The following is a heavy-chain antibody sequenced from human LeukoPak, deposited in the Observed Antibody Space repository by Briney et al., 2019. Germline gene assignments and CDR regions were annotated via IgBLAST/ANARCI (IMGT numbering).Heavy chain of an antibody. CDR3: ARDHDRAFDI. CDR1: GGSISSSY. Sequence: KPSHTLSLTCTVSGGSISSSYWSWIRQPPGKGLEWLGCLFYSGSTNYNPSLKSRVTISVDTAKNQFSLKLSSVTAADTAVYYCARDHDRAFDIWGQGTLVSVSS. CDR2: LFYSGST. D-gene: IGHD3-3*01. J-gene: IGHJ3*02. V-gene: IGHV4-59*01.